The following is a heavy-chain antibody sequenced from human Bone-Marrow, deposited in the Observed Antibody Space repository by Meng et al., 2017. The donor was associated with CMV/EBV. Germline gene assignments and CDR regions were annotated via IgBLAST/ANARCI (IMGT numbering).Heavy chain of an antibody. CDR1: GFTFSSYS. CDR2: ISSSSSTI. Sequence: GGSLRLSCAASGFTFSSYSMNWVRQAPGKGLEWVSYISSSSSTIYYADSVKGRFTISRDNAKNSLYLQMNSLRAEDTAVYYCARDLVEPPYYYYGMDGWGQGTTVTVSS. CDR3: ARDLVEPPYYYYGMDG. V-gene: IGHV3-48*04. D-gene: IGHD1-26*01. J-gene: IGHJ6*02.